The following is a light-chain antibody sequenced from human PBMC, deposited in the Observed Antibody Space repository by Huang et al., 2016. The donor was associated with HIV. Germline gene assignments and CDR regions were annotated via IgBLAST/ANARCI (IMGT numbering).Light chain of an antibody. CDR3: QQRSDWPPT. Sequence: EIVLAQSPVTLSLSPGERATLACRASQSVSVYLAWYQQKAGQPPRLLIYNASHRATGIPASFSGSGSGTDFTLTISSLEPEDFAVYYCQQRSDWPPTFGRGTKVEIK. CDR1: QSVSVY. J-gene: IGKJ1*01. V-gene: IGKV3-11*01. CDR2: NAS.